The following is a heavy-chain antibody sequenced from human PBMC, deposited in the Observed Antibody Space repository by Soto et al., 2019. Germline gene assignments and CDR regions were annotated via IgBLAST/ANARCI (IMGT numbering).Heavy chain of an antibody. CDR3: ARSLSRGWFDP. Sequence: GGSLRLSCAASGFTFSSYAMSWVRQAPGKGLEWVSSISSSSDNIYYADSVKGRFTISRDNAKNSLYLQMNSLRAEDTAVYYCARSLSRGWFDPWGQGTLVTVSS. CDR2: ISSSSDNI. CDR1: GFTFSSYA. J-gene: IGHJ5*02. V-gene: IGHV3-21*01. D-gene: IGHD3-10*01.